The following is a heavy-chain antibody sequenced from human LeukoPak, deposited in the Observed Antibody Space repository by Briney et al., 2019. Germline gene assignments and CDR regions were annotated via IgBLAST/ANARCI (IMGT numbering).Heavy chain of an antibody. CDR1: GYTFTGYY. CDR3: ARTYYYDSSGYYYESYYYYGMDV. J-gene: IGHJ6*02. CDR2: INPNSGGT. V-gene: IGHV1-2*06. Sequence: ASVKVSCKASGYTFTGYYMHWVRQAPGQGLEWMGRINPNSGGTNYAQKFQGRVTMTRDTSISTAYMELSSLRSEDTAVYYCARTYYYDSSGYYYESYYYYGMDVWGQGTTVTVSS. D-gene: IGHD3-22*01.